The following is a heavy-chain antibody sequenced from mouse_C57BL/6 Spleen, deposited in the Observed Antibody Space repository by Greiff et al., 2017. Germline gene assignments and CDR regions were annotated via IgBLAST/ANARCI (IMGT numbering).Heavy chain of an antibody. Sequence: QVQLKESGPGLVAPSQSLSITCTVSGFSLTSYGVHWVRQPPGKGLEWLVVIWSDGSTTYNSALKSRLSISKDNSKSQVFLKMNSLQTDDTAMYYCARHGVLRGGAMDYWGQGTSVTVSS. D-gene: IGHD1-1*01. V-gene: IGHV2-6-1*01. CDR1: GFSLTSYG. CDR2: IWSDGST. J-gene: IGHJ4*01. CDR3: ARHGVLRGGAMDY.